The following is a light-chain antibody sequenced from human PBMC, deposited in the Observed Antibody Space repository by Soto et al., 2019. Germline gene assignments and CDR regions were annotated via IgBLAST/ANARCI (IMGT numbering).Light chain of an antibody. Sequence: DIQMTQSPSTLSASVGDRATITCRASQSISSWLAWYQQKPGKAPKLLIYDASSLESGVQSRFSGSGSGTEFTLTIRSLQPDDFTTYYCQQYNSYLWTFGQGTKVDIK. V-gene: IGKV1-5*01. J-gene: IGKJ1*01. CDR3: QQYNSYLWT. CDR2: DAS. CDR1: QSISSW.